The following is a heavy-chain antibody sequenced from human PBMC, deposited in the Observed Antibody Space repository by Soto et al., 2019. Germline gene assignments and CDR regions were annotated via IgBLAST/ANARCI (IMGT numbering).Heavy chain of an antibody. D-gene: IGHD3-22*01. J-gene: IGHJ4*02. Sequence: QVQLVQSGAEVKKPGSSVKVSCKASGGTFSSYTISWVRQAPGQGLAWMGRIIPILGIAKYAQKFQGRVTITADKSTSTAYMELSSLRSEDTAVYYCARGLHYDSVSLDDYWGQGTLVTVSS. V-gene: IGHV1-69*02. CDR1: GGTFSSYT. CDR2: IIPILGIA. CDR3: ARGLHYDSVSLDDY.